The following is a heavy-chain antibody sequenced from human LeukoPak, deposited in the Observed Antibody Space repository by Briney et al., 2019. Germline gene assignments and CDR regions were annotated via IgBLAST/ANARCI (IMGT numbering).Heavy chain of an antibody. D-gene: IGHD2-2*01. V-gene: IGHV1-8*03. J-gene: IGHJ4*02. CDR1: GYTFTTYD. CDR2: INPNSGNT. CDR3: ARDLRRDIVVVPAAPDY. Sequence: ASVKVSCKASGYTFTTYDINWVRQATGQGLEWMGWINPNSGNTGYAQKFQGRVTITRNTSISTVYMELSSLRSEDTAVYYCARDLRRDIVVVPAAPDYWGQGTLVTVSS.